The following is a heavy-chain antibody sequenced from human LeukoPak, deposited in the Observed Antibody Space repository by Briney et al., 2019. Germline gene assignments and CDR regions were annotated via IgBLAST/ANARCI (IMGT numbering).Heavy chain of an antibody. Sequence: GESLKISCKGSGYSFTSYWIAWVRQMPGKGLEGRGIIYPGDSDTRYSPSFQGQVTISADKSIRTAYLQWSSLKASDTAMYYCARLSRAVLTYGMDVWGKGTTVTVSS. CDR1: GYSFTSYW. CDR3: ARLSRAVLTYGMDV. J-gene: IGHJ6*04. CDR2: IYPGDSDT. D-gene: IGHD6-19*01. V-gene: IGHV5-51*01.